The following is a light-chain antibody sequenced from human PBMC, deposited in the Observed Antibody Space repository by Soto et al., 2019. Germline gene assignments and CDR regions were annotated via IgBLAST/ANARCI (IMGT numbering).Light chain of an antibody. Sequence: QSALTQPASVSGSPGQSIAISCSGTSSDVGDYKSVSWYQHHPGKVPKLVIFEVSNRPSGVSNRFSGSKSGNTASLTISGLQAEDEADYYCNSFTTSSTYVFGTGTKLTVL. V-gene: IGLV2-14*01. CDR3: NSFTTSSTYV. CDR1: SSDVGDYKS. CDR2: EVS. J-gene: IGLJ1*01.